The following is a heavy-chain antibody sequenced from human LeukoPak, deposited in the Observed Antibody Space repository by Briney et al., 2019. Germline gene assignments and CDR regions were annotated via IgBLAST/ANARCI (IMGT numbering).Heavy chain of an antibody. D-gene: IGHD5-18*01. V-gene: IGHV3-23*01. CDR2: ISGSGGIT. J-gene: IGHJ6*02. CDR1: GFTFNSHA. Sequence: VGSLRLSCAVSGFTFNSHAMSWVRQAPGKGLEWVSTISGSGGITYYADSVKGRYTISRDNSKNTLYLQMNSLRAEDTAVYYCAKDSGTAMARYGYYGMDVWGQGTTVTVSS. CDR3: AKDSGTAMARYGYYGMDV.